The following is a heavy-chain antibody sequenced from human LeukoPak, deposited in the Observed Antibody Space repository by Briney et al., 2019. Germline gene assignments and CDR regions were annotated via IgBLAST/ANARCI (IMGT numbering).Heavy chain of an antibody. D-gene: IGHD6-13*01. CDR1: GFTFDDYA. CDR3: AKDGYRYSSSSYFDY. J-gene: IGHJ4*02. CDR2: ISWNSGSI. V-gene: IGHV3-9*03. Sequence: AGGSLRLSCAASGFTFDDYAMHWVRQAPGKGLEWVSGISWNSGSIGYADSVKGRFTISRDNAKNSLYLQMNSLRAEDMALYYCAKDGYRYSSSSYFDYWGQGTLVTVSS.